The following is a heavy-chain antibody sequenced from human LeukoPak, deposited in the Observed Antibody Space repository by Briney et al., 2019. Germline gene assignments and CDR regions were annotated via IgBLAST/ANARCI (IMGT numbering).Heavy chain of an antibody. CDR2: IRYDGSNK. D-gene: IGHD6-6*01. J-gene: IGHJ1*01. CDR1: GFTFSSYA. V-gene: IGHV3-30*02. Sequence: PGGSLRLSCAASGFTFSSYAMSWVRQAPGKGLEWVAFIRYDGSNKYYADSVKGRFTISRDNAKNSLYLQMNSLRAEDTAVYYCARDDSSSRYFQHWGQGTLVTVSS. CDR3: ARDDSSSRYFQH.